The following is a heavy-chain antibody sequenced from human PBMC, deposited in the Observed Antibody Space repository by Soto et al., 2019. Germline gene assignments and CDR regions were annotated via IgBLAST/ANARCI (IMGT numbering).Heavy chain of an antibody. D-gene: IGHD6-6*01. CDR3: ARDQVIEGRPSWFDP. V-gene: IGHV3-23*01. CDR2: IGGSGGST. Sequence: GGSLRLSCAASGFTFTNYAMNWVRQAPGKGLEWVSAIGGSGGSTYYADSVKGRFTISIDNSKNTLYLQMNSLRAEDTAVYYCARDQVIEGRPSWFDPGGPGTLVTVSS. CDR1: GFTFTNYA. J-gene: IGHJ5*02.